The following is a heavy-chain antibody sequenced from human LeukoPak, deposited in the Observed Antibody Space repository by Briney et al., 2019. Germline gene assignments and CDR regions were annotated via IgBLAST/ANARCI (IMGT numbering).Heavy chain of an antibody. CDR3: AKDASSMITFGGVID. D-gene: IGHD3-16*02. J-gene: IGHJ4*02. Sequence: PGRSLRLSCAASGFTFSMYAMSWVRQAPGEGLEWVSAINERGDRTYYPDSLKGRFTISGDNSQNTLYLQMNSLRAEDTAVYYCAKDASSMITFGGVIDWGQGTLVTVSS. CDR1: GFTFSMYA. V-gene: IGHV3-23*01. CDR2: INERGDRT.